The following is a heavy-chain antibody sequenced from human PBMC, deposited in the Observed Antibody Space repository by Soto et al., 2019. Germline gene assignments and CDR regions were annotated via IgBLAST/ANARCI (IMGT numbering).Heavy chain of an antibody. Sequence: QVQLQESGPGLVKPSETLSLTCTVSGGSISSYYWSWIRQPPGKGLEWIGYIYYSGSTYYNPSLKSRVTISVDTSKNQFSLKLSSVTAADTAVYYCARVGYSYGPDYWGQGTLVTVSS. CDR3: ARVGYSYGPDY. CDR1: GGSISSYY. V-gene: IGHV4-59*12. D-gene: IGHD5-18*01. CDR2: IYYSGST. J-gene: IGHJ4*02.